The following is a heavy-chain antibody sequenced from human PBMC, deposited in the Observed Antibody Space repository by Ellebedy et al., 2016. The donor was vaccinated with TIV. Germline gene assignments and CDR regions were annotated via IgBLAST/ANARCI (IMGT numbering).Heavy chain of an antibody. CDR1: GFTFSGSA. Sequence: PGGSLRLSCAASGFTFSGSAMHWVRQASGKGLEWVGRIRSKANSYATAYAASVKGRFTISRDDSKNTAYLQMNSLKTEDTAVYYCNSVCSGDCQMAWGQGTMVTVSS. V-gene: IGHV3-73*01. CDR3: NSVCSGDCQMA. CDR2: IRSKANSYAT. D-gene: IGHD2-21*02. J-gene: IGHJ3*01.